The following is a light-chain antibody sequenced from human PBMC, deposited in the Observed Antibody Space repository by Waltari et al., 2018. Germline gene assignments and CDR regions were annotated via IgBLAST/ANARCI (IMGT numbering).Light chain of an antibody. Sequence: QSALTQPASVSGSPGQSITISCTGTSSDIGNYNFFVSWYQSRPGEAPKLIIYEGNVRPSGVSDRFSGSKSGNAASLTISGLQAEDEAHYYCCSYGVRVFFGGGTKLTVL. CDR2: EGN. CDR1: SSDIGNYNFF. J-gene: IGLJ2*01. V-gene: IGLV2-23*01. CDR3: CSYGVRVF.